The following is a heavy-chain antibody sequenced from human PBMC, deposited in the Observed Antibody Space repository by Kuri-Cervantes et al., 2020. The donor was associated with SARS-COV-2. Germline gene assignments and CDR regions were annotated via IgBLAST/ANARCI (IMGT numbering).Heavy chain of an antibody. CDR3: ARDYYGSGSYSGLVGY. CDR2: ISSNGGST. D-gene: IGHD3-10*01. CDR1: GFTFSSYA. V-gene: IGHV3-64*01. Sequence: GSLRLSCAASGFTFSSYAMHWVRQAPGKGLEYVSAISSNGGSTYYANSVKGRFTISRDNSKNTLYLQMGSLRAEDMAVYYCARDYYGSGSYSGLVGYWGQGTLVTVSS. J-gene: IGHJ4*02.